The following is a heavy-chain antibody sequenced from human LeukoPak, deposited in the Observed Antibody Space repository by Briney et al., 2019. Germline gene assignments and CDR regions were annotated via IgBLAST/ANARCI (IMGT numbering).Heavy chain of an antibody. CDR2: MNPNRGST. V-gene: IGHV1-8*03. Sequence: ASVKVSCKASGYTFTSYDINWVRQATGQGHEWMGWMNPNRGSTGYAQKFQGRVTITRNTSISTAYMELSGLRSEDTAVYYCSRGRSTGYPYYFEYWGQGTLVTVSS. CDR1: GYTFTSYD. J-gene: IGHJ4*02. CDR3: SRGRSTGYPYYFEY. D-gene: IGHD5-12*01.